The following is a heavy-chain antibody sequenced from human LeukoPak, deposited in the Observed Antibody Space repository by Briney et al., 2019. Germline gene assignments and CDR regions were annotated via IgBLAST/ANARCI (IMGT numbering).Heavy chain of an antibody. D-gene: IGHD3-3*01. CDR3: ARDFLLADAFDI. J-gene: IGHJ3*02. CDR2: ISSSGSTI. CDR1: GFTFSDYY. Sequence: GGSLRLSCAASGFTFSDYYMSWIRQAPGKGLEWVSYISSSGSTIYYADSVKGRSTISRDNAKNSLYLRMNSLRAEDTAVYYCARDFLLADAFDIWGQGTMVTVSS. V-gene: IGHV3-11*01.